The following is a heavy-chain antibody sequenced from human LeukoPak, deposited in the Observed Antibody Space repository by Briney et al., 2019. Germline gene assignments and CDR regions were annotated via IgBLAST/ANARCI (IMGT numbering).Heavy chain of an antibody. CDR3: ARVIRYYYDTSAYFFDY. D-gene: IGHD3-22*01. CDR2: IYYSGST. CDR1: GGSISSSNYY. V-gene: IGHV4-39*07. Sequence: SETLSLTCTVSGGSISSSNYYWGWIRQPPGKGLEWIGYIYYSGSTYYNPSLKSRVTISVDTSKNQFSLKLSSVTAADTAVYYCARVIRYYYDTSAYFFDYWGQGTLVTVSS. J-gene: IGHJ4*02.